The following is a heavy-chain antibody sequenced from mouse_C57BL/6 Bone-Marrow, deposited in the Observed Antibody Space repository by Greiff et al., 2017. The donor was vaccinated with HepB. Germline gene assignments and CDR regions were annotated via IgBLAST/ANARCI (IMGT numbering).Heavy chain of an antibody. CDR2: SRNKANDYTT. CDR3: ARLGYENYFDY. V-gene: IGHV7-1*01. Sequence: EVQVVESGGGLVQSGRSLRLSCATSGFTFSDFYMEWVRQAPGKGLEWIAASRNKANDYTTEYRASVKGRFIDSRDTSQSILYRQMNALRAEDTAIYYCARLGYENYFDYWGQGTTLTVSS. D-gene: IGHD2-2*01. CDR1: GFTFSDFY. J-gene: IGHJ2*01.